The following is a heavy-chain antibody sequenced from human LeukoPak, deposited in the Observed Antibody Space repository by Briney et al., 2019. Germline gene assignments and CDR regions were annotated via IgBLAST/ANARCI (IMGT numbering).Heavy chain of an antibody. J-gene: IGHJ4*02. Sequence: SEALSLTCTVSGGSISSSSYYWGWIRQPPGKGLEWIGSIYYSGSTYYNPSLKSRVTISVDTSKNQFSLKLSSVTAADTAVYFCARQVVAVAGTGYFDYWGQGTLVTVSS. D-gene: IGHD6-19*01. CDR3: ARQVVAVAGTGYFDY. CDR2: IYYSGST. V-gene: IGHV4-39*01. CDR1: GGSISSSSYY.